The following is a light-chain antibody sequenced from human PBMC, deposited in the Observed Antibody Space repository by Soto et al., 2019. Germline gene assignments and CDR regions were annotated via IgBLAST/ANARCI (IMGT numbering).Light chain of an antibody. Sequence: QSALTQPASVSGSQGQTIPISCTGTSSDVGGYNYLSWYQQHPGKAPKVMIYEVSNRPSGVSNRFSGSKSGNTASLTISGLQAEDEADYFCSSYTTSGTPVFGGGTKLTVL. CDR3: SSYTTSGTPV. CDR1: SSDVGGYNY. CDR2: EVS. V-gene: IGLV2-14*01. J-gene: IGLJ3*02.